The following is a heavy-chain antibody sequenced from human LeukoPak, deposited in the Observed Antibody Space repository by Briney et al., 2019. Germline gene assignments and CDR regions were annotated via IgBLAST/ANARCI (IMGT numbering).Heavy chain of an antibody. D-gene: IGHD3-10*01. V-gene: IGHV3-11*06. CDR2: ITNRGTYT. CDR3: AVALSGSYVYYHTMDV. J-gene: IGHJ6*02. CDR1: GFTFSDCY. Sequence: PGGSLRLPCTASGFTFSDCYMSWIRQAPGKGLEWVSYITNRGTYTNYADSVKGRFTISRDNAKNSLFLQMNNLGAEDTAVYYCAVALSGSYVYYHTMDVWGQGTTVTVSS.